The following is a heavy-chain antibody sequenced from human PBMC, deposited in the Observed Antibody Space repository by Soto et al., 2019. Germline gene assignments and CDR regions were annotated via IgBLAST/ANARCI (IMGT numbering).Heavy chain of an antibody. J-gene: IGHJ6*02. D-gene: IGHD1-26*01. Sequence: SVKVSCKAPGFTFTSSAVQWVRQARGQRLEWIGWIVVGSGNTNYAQKFQERVTITRDMSTSTAYMELSSLRSEDTAVYYCAAGGAIVGATYYYYYGMDVWGQGTTVTVSS. CDR3: AAGGAIVGATYYYYYGMDV. CDR2: IVVGSGNT. CDR1: GFTFTSSA. V-gene: IGHV1-58*01.